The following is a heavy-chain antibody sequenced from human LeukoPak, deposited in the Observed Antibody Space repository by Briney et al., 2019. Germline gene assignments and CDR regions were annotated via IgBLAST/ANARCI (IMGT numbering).Heavy chain of an antibody. J-gene: IGHJ4*02. D-gene: IGHD6-19*01. CDR1: GFTFSNAW. CDR2: ISSSSGYI. CDR3: ARDSGTSYSSGWYDY. V-gene: IGHV3-21*01. Sequence: GGSLRLSCAASGFTFSNAWMSWVRQAPGKGLEWVSSISSSSGYICYADSVKGRFTISRDNAKNSLYLQMNSLRAEDTAVYYCARDSGTSYSSGWYDYWGQGTLVTVSS.